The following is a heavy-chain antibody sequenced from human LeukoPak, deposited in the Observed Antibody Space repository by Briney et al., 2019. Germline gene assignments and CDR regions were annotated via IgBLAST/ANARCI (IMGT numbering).Heavy chain of an antibody. Sequence: ASVKVSCKASGYTFTTYAISWVRQAPGQGLEWMGWISTYNGNTNYAQKFQGRVTLTTDTSTRTAYMELRSLRSDDTAVYYCAREVPYDSSRYYQPFDYWGQGTLVTVSS. CDR2: ISTYNGNT. CDR3: AREVPYDSSRYYQPFDY. J-gene: IGHJ4*02. D-gene: IGHD3-22*01. CDR1: GYTFTTYA. V-gene: IGHV1-18*01.